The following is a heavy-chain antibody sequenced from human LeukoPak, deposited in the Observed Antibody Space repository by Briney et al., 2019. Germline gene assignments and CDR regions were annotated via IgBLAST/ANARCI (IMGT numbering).Heavy chain of an antibody. J-gene: IGHJ3*02. V-gene: IGHV4-61*01. CDR2: IYYSGST. D-gene: IGHD6-13*01. CDR3: ARSSSWYDRDAFDI. CDR1: GGSVTSGTYY. Sequence: SETLSLTCAVSGGSVTSGTYYWNWIRQPPGKGLEWIGNIYYSGSTNYNPSLQSRVTISLDTSKTQFSLKLSSVTAADTAVYYCARSSSWYDRDAFDIWGQGTMVTVSS.